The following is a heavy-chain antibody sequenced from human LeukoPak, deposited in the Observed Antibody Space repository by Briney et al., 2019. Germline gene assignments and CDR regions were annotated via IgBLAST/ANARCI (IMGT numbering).Heavy chain of an antibody. V-gene: IGHV5-51*01. D-gene: IGHD1-26*01. Sequence: GESLKISCQGSEYSFATYWIAWLRQMPGKGLEWMGIIYPSDSDTRYSPSFQGQVTISADKSIKTAYLQWSSLKASDTAMYYCARPLQGIVGATGFDYWGQGTPVTVSS. J-gene: IGHJ4*02. CDR3: ARPLQGIVGATGFDY. CDR2: IYPSDSDT. CDR1: EYSFATYW.